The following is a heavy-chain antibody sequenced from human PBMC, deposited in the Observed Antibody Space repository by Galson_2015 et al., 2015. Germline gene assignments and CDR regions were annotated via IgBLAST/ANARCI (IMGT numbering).Heavy chain of an antibody. CDR1: EYTFTTYQ. D-gene: IGHD1-26*01. V-gene: IGHV1-46*01. CDR2: VYPSGGDA. Sequence: SVKVSCKATEYTFTTYQMYWVRQAPGQGLEWMGTVYPSGGDATYAQKFQGRVTMTRDTSTSTVYMELSSLRSDDTAVYYCASDSVAGATGLGYWGQGTLVTVSS. CDR3: ASDSVAGATGLGY. J-gene: IGHJ4*02.